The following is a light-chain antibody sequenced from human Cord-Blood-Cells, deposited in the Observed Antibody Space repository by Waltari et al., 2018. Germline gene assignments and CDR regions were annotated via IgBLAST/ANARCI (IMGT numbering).Light chain of an antibody. CDR1: SSNIGSNY. V-gene: IGLV1-47*01. CDR2: RNN. J-gene: IGLJ1*01. CDR3: AAWDDSLSGYV. Sequence: QSVLTQPPSASGTPGQRVPISCSGSSSNIGSNYVYWYQTIPGTAPKLLIYRNNQRPSGVPDRFSGSKSGTSASLAISGLRSEDEADYYCAAWDDSLSGYVFGTGTKVTVL.